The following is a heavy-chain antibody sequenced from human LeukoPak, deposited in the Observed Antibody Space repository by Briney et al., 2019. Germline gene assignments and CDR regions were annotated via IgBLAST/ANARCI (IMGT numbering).Heavy chain of an antibody. V-gene: IGHV4-59*01. D-gene: IGHD2-15*01. Sequence: PSETLSLTCTVSGGSISSYYWSWIRQPPGKGLEWIGYIYYSGSTNYNPSLKSRVTISVDTSKNQFSLKLSSVTAADTAVYYCARWEGYCSGGSCYPNAFDFWGQGTMVTVSS. CDR3: ARWEGYCSGGSCYPNAFDF. J-gene: IGHJ3*01. CDR1: GGSISSYY. CDR2: IYYSGST.